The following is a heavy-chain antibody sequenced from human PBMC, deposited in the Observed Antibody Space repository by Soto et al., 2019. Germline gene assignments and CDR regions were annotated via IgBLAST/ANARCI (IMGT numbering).Heavy chain of an antibody. CDR2: IWYDGSNK. V-gene: IGHV3-33*01. CDR1: GFTFSSYG. J-gene: IGHJ4*02. D-gene: IGHD1-26*01. CDR3: ARDPWDAPFDY. Sequence: PGGSLRLSCAASGFTFSSYGMHWVRQAPGKGLEWVAVIWYDGSNKYYADSVKGRFTISRDNSKNTLYLQMNSLRAEDTAVYYCARDPWDAPFDYWGQGTLVTVSS.